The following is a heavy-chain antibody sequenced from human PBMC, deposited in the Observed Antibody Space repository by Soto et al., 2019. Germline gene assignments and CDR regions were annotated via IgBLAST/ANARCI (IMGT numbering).Heavy chain of an antibody. CDR2: IYYSGST. CDR3: ARDQIAAAGYNWFDP. D-gene: IGHD6-13*01. Sequence: SETLSLTCTVSGGSISSYYWSWIRQPPGKGLEWIGYIYYSGSTNYNPSLKSRVTISVDTSKNQFSLKLSSVTAADTAVYYCARDQIAAAGYNWFDPWGQGTLVT. V-gene: IGHV4-59*01. J-gene: IGHJ5*02. CDR1: GGSISSYY.